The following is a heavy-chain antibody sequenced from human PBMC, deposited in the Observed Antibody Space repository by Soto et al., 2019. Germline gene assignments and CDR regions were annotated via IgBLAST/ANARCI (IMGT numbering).Heavy chain of an antibody. Sequence: SETLSLTCTVSGGSISSGGYYWSWIRQHPGKGLEWIGYIYYSGSTYYNPSLKSRVTISVDTSKNQFSLKLSSVTAADTAVYYCAILRSNNHYYHSNANWFDPWGQGTLVTVSS. CDR1: GGSISSGGYY. J-gene: IGHJ5*02. CDR2: IYYSGST. D-gene: IGHD3-22*01. CDR3: AILRSNNHYYHSNANWFDP. V-gene: IGHV4-31*03.